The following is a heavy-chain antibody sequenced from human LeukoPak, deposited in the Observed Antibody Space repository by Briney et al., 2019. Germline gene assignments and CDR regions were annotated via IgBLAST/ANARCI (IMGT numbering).Heavy chain of an antibody. J-gene: IGHJ2*01. Sequence: GGSLRLSCAASGFTFDDYAMHWVRQAPGKGLEWVSGISWNSGSIGYADSVKGRFTISRDNAKNSLYLQMNSLRAEDTALYYCAKDTTHSGSYSDFDLWGRGTLVTVSS. CDR1: GFTFDDYA. CDR2: ISWNSGSI. CDR3: AKDTTHSGSYSDFDL. D-gene: IGHD1-26*01. V-gene: IGHV3-9*01.